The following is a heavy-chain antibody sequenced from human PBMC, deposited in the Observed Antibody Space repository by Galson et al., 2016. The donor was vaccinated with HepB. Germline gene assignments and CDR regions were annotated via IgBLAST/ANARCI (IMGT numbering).Heavy chain of an antibody. V-gene: IGHV2-5*02. CDR3: ARAYCGGDCLSYNILYQYGLDV. Sequence: PALVNPTQTLTLTCTFSGFSLSTRGVGVGWIRQPPGEALEWLTLIYWDDDKRYNPSLKSRLTVTKDTSKSQVVLTMTNADPVDTATYYCARAYCGGDCLSYNILYQYGLDVWGQGTTVTVSS. CDR1: GFSLSTRGVG. CDR2: IYWDDDK. J-gene: IGHJ6*02. D-gene: IGHD2-21*01.